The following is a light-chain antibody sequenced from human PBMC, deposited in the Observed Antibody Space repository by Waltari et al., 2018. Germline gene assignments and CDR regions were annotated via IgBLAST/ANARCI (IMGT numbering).Light chain of an antibody. CDR2: DAS. V-gene: IGKV3-11*02. J-gene: IGKJ2*01. Sequence: EIVLTQSPATLSLSPGERATLSCRASESIGIYLTWYQHKPGQAPRLLIYDASNRATGSPARFKGDGSGRDCTLTINSLEPEDFTVYYCQHRRNWPPYTFDQGTKLEIK. CDR1: ESIGIY. CDR3: QHRRNWPPYT.